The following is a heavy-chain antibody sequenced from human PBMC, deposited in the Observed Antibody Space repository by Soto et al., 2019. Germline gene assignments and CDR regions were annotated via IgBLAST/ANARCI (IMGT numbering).Heavy chain of an antibody. D-gene: IGHD5-12*01. V-gene: IGHV3-30-3*01. CDR2: ISYDGSNK. CDR3: ASGYSGYLDDAFDI. CDR1: GFTFSSYA. J-gene: IGHJ3*02. Sequence: QVQLVESGGGVVQPGRSLRLSCAASGFTFSSYAMHWVRQAPGKGLEWVAVISYDGSNKYYADSVKGRFTISRDNSKNTLDLQMNSLRAEDTAVYYCASGYSGYLDDAFDIWGQGTMVTVSS.